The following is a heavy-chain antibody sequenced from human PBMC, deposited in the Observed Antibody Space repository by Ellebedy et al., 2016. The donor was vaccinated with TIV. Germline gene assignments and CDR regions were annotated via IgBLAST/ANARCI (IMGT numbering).Heavy chain of an antibody. J-gene: IGHJ6*02. CDR2: ISTRSNFA. Sequence: GESLKISXDTSGFTFSDYYMSWVRQAPGKGLEWISYISTRSNFARYAGFVKGRFFISRDDAKNSLHLEMNSLRPEDTATYYCVATTLVRGVTWSPNYGMDVWGPGTTVTVSS. D-gene: IGHD3-10*01. V-gene: IGHV3-11*03. CDR1: GFTFSDYY. CDR3: VATTLVRGVTWSPNYGMDV.